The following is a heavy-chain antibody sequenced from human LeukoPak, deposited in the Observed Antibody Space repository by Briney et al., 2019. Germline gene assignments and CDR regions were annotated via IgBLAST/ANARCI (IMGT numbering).Heavy chain of an antibody. CDR2: IYPGDSDT. J-gene: IGHJ4*02. D-gene: IGHD3-22*01. CDR1: GYSFTSYW. Sequence: GESLKISCKASGYSFTSYWIAWVRQMPGKGLEWMGIIYPGDSDTRYSPSFQGQVTISADKSISTAYLQWSSLKASDTAMYYCALSYYYDSSGYYTFDYWGQGTLVTVSS. CDR3: ALSYYYDSSGYYTFDY. V-gene: IGHV5-51*03.